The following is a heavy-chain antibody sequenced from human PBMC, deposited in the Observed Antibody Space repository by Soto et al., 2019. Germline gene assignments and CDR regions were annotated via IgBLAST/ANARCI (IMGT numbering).Heavy chain of an antibody. CDR3: ARDNGYSYGYTLDH. D-gene: IGHD5-18*01. J-gene: IGHJ4*02. CDR2: IYYSGST. V-gene: IGHV4-59*01. CDR1: GGSISGYY. Sequence: PSETLSLTCTVSGGSISGYYWSWIRQPPGKGLEWVAYIYYSGSTNYNPSLKSRVTISVDTSKNQFSLKLSSVTAADTAVYYCARDNGYSYGYTLDHWGQGTLVTVSS.